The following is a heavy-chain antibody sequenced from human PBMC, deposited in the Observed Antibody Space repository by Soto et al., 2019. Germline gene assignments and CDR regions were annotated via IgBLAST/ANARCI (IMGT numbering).Heavy chain of an antibody. V-gene: IGHV4-34*01. CDR2: TNHSGST. J-gene: IGHJ3*02. D-gene: IGHD6-19*01. CDR1: GGSFSGYY. Sequence: PSETLSLTCAVYGGSFSGYYWNWIRQPPGKGLEWIGDTNHSGSTNYNPSLKSRVTISVDTSKNQFSLKLSSGTAADTAVYYCARGREQWLVDAFDIWGQGAMVTVSS. CDR3: ARGREQWLVDAFDI.